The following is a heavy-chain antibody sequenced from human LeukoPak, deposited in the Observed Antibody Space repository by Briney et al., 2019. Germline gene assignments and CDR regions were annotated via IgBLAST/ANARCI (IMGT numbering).Heavy chain of an antibody. J-gene: IGHJ4*02. CDR1: GFSLGTGGAA. V-gene: IGHV2-5*02. Sequence: SGPTLLQPTPTLTLTFTFSGFSLGTGGAAGGWIRQPPGKALEWLALIYWDDDKRYSPSLKSMLTITKDTSKNQVVLTMTNMDPVDTATYYCAPLKGDIVVDSHWGQGTLVTVSS. CDR2: IYWDDDK. D-gene: IGHD3-22*01. CDR3: APLKGDIVVDSH.